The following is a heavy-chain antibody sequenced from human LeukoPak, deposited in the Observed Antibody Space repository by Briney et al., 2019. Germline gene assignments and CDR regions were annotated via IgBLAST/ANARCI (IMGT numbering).Heavy chain of an antibody. J-gene: IGHJ3*02. D-gene: IGHD5-18*01. Sequence: PGGSLRLSCAASGFTFSSYAMSWVRQAPGKGLEWVSAISGSGGSTYYADSVKGRFTISRDNSKNTLYLQMNSLRAEDTAVYCCAKDPIQLWSRGAFDIWGQGTMVTVSS. CDR3: AKDPIQLWSRGAFDI. CDR2: ISGSGGST. V-gene: IGHV3-23*01. CDR1: GFTFSSYA.